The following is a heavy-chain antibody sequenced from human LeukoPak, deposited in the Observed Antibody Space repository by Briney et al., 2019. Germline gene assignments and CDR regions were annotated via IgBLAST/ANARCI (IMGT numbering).Heavy chain of an antibody. CDR3: AKDISSGIAVAGVDY. D-gene: IGHD6-19*01. CDR2: ISNSGNTI. CDR1: GFTFSSYE. J-gene: IGHJ4*02. Sequence: GGSLRLSCAASGFTFSSYEMNWVRQAPGKGLEWVSFISNSGNTIYYADSVEGRFTISRDNAKNSLYLQMNSLRAEDMALYYCAKDISSGIAVAGVDYWGQGTLVTVSS. V-gene: IGHV3-48*03.